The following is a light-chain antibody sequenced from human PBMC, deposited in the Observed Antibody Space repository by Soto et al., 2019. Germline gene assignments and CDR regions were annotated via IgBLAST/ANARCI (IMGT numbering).Light chain of an antibody. CDR3: QSYDRSLSGSF. CDR2: RNT. CDR1: YSNIGSHY. V-gene: IGLV1-40*01. J-gene: IGLJ6*01. Sequence: QAVVTQPPSASGTPGQSLTISCSGGYSNIGSHYVYWYQQLPGTVPKLLIYRNTYRPSGVPDRFSGSRSATSASLTITGLQAEDEADYYCQSYDRSLSGSFFGTGTQLTVL.